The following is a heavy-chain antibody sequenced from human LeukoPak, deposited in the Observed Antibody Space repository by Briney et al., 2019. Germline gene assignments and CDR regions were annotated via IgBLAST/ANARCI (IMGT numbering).Heavy chain of an antibody. CDR2: INPSGGST. CDR1: GYTFTSYY. Sequence: ASVKVSCKASGYTFTSYYMHWVRRAPGQGLEWMGIINPSGGSTSYAQKFQGRVTMTRDTSTSTVYMELSSLRSEDTAVYYCARDRDYDILTGYYRGPDYYYYYGMDVWGQGTTVTDSS. D-gene: IGHD3-9*01. V-gene: IGHV1-46*01. J-gene: IGHJ6*02. CDR3: ARDRDYDILTGYYRGPDYYYYYGMDV.